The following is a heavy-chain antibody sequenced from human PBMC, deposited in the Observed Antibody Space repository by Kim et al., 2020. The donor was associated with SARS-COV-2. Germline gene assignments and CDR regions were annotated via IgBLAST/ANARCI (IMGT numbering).Heavy chain of an antibody. CDR3: AKALKPPLYSSSWYVGY. D-gene: IGHD6-13*01. CDR1: GFTFSSYA. V-gene: IGHV3-23*01. CDR2: ISGSGGST. J-gene: IGHJ4*02. Sequence: GGSLRLSCAASGFTFSSYAMSWVRQAPGKGLEWVSAISGSGGSTYYADSVKGRFTISRDNSKNTLYLQMNSLRAEDTAVYYCAKALKPPLYSSSWYVGYWGQGTLVTVSS.